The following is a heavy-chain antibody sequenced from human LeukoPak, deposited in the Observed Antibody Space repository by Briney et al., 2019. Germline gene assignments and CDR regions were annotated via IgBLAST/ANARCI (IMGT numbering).Heavy chain of an antibody. CDR1: GFTFSSYA. Sequence: PGGSLRLSWAASGFTFSSYAMSWVRQAPGKGLEWVSAISGSGGSTYYADSVKGRFTISRDNSKNTLYLQMNSLRAEDTAVYYCAKDQKPDDFWSGYHLSYYYYGMDVWGQGTTVTVSS. D-gene: IGHD3-3*01. CDR2: ISGSGGST. V-gene: IGHV3-23*01. CDR3: AKDQKPDDFWSGYHLSYYYYGMDV. J-gene: IGHJ6*02.